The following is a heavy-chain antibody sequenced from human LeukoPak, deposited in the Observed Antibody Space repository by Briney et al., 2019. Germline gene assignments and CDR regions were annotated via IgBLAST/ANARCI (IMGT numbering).Heavy chain of an antibody. Sequence: GGSLRLSCAASGFTLSDYYMSWIRQAPGKGLEWVSYISSSGSTIYYADSVKGRFTISRDNAKNSLYLQMNSLRAEDTAVYYCARDPGGYYDILTGYYEGDAFDIWGQGTMVTVSS. CDR3: ARDPGGYYDILTGYYEGDAFDI. D-gene: IGHD3-9*01. CDR2: ISSSGSTI. J-gene: IGHJ3*02. V-gene: IGHV3-11*01. CDR1: GFTLSDYY.